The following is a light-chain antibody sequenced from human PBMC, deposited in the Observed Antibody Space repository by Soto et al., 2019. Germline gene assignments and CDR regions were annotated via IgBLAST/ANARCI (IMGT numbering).Light chain of an antibody. Sequence: EIVLTQSPATLSVSPGERVTLSCRASQSVSDNLAWYQQKPGQAPRLLIYGASSRAIGIPARFTGSGSGTDFTLTISRLEPEDFAVYYCQQYGSSPWTFGQGTKVDIK. CDR3: QQYGSSPWT. J-gene: IGKJ1*01. V-gene: IGKV3-20*01. CDR2: GAS. CDR1: QSVSDN.